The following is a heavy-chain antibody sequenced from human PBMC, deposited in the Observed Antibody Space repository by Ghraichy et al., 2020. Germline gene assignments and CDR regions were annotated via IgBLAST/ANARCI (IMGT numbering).Heavy chain of an antibody. Sequence: GESLNISCAASGFTFSSYWMHWVRQAPGKGLVWVSRINSDGSSTSYADSVKGRFTISRDNAKNTLHLQMNSLRAEDTAVYYCARDGYSSSWYGAFDIWGQGTMVTVSS. J-gene: IGHJ3*02. D-gene: IGHD6-13*01. CDR3: ARDGYSSSWYGAFDI. V-gene: IGHV3-74*01. CDR1: GFTFSSYW. CDR2: INSDGSST.